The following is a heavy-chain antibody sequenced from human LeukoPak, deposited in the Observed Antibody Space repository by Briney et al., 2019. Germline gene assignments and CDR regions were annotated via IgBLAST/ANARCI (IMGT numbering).Heavy chain of an antibody. CDR3: ARDGDWGRYDH. CDR2: IRQDGSEK. D-gene: IGHD7-27*01. J-gene: IGHJ4*02. CDR1: GFSFSTYW. Sequence: SGGSLRLSCETSGFSFSTYWMSWVRQAPGKGLEWVANIRQDGSEKYYVDSVKGRFTISRDIAKQSVFLQMNSLRAEDTAVYYCARDGDWGRYDHWGQGTPVIVSS. V-gene: IGHV3-7*01.